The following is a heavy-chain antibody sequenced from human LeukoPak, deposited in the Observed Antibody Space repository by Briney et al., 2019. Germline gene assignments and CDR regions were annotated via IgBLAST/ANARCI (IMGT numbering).Heavy chain of an antibody. D-gene: IGHD6-19*01. CDR3: ARDRYSSGWYDWFDP. Sequence: SVKVSCKASGGTFSSYAISWVRQAPGQGLEWMGGIIPIFGTANYAQKFQGRVTITADKSTGTAYMELSSLRSEDTAVYYCARDRYSSGWYDWFDPWGQGTLVTVSS. J-gene: IGHJ5*02. CDR2: IIPIFGTA. CDR1: GGTFSSYA. V-gene: IGHV1-69*06.